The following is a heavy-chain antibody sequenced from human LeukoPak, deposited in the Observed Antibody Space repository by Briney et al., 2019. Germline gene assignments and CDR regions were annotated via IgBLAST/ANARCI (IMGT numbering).Heavy chain of an antibody. V-gene: IGHV4-38-2*01. CDR2: IYHSGST. CDR3: ARHSPPSTLRFLEWLASGEYYFDY. D-gene: IGHD3-3*01. Sequence: PSETLSLTCAVSGYSISSGYYWGWIRQPPGKGLEWIGSIYHSGSTYYNPSLKSRVTISVDTSKNQFSLKLSSVTAADTAVYYCARHSPPSTLRFLEWLASGEYYFDYWGQGTLVTVSS. J-gene: IGHJ4*02. CDR1: GYSISSGYY.